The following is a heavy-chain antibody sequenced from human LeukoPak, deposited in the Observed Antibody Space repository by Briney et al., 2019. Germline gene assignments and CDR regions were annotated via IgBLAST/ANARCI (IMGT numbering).Heavy chain of an antibody. V-gene: IGHV3-21*01. Sequence: PGGSLRLSCAASGFTFSSYSMNWVRQAPGKGLEWVSSISSSSNYIYYADSVKGRFTISRDNAKNSLYLQMNSLRAEDTAVNYCARGAAAGTAFDYWGQGTLVTVSS. CDR3: ARGAAAGTAFDY. CDR1: GFTFSSYS. J-gene: IGHJ4*02. D-gene: IGHD6-13*01. CDR2: ISSSSNYI.